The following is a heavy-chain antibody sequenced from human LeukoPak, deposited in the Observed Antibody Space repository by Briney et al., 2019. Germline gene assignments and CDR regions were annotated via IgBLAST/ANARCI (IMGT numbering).Heavy chain of an antibody. CDR1: GGSFSGYY. J-gene: IGHJ6*02. CDR3: ARVILDIVVVPAAAATMDV. Sequence: SSETLSLTCAVYGGSFSGYYWSWIRQPPGKGLEWIGEINHSGSTNYNPSLKGRVTISVDTSKNQFSLKLSSVTAADTAVYYCARVILDIVVVPAAAATMDVWGQGTTVTVSS. CDR2: INHSGST. V-gene: IGHV4-34*01. D-gene: IGHD2-2*03.